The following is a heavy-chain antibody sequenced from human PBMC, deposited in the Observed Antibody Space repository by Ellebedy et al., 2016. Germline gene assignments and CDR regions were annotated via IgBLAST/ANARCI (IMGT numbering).Heavy chain of an antibody. J-gene: IGHJ5*02. D-gene: IGHD1-20*01. V-gene: IGHV4-39*07. CDR1: DDSISSRSYY. CDR2: IYYSGTA. CDR3: ARVAISITGRGSRTLDR. Sequence: GSLRLXXNVSDDSISSRSYYWGWVRQPPGKGLEWIGVIYYSGTAYYNPSLESRVTISVDTSKNHFSLNLSSVTAADTAVYYCARVAISITGRGSRTLDRWGQGTLVTVSS.